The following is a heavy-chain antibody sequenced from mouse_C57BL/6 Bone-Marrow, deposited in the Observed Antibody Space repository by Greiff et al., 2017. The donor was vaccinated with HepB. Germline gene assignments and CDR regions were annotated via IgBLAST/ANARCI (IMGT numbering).Heavy chain of an antibody. V-gene: IGHV1-82*01. CDR3: ARSSNWVFAY. J-gene: IGHJ3*01. D-gene: IGHD4-1*01. Sequence: QVQLQESGPELVKPGASVKISCKASGYAFSSSWMNWVKQRPGKGLEWIGRIYPGDGDTNYNGKFKGKATLTADKSSSTAYMQLSSLTSEDSAVYFCARSSNWVFAYWGQGTLVTVSA. CDR2: IYPGDGDT. CDR1: GYAFSSSW.